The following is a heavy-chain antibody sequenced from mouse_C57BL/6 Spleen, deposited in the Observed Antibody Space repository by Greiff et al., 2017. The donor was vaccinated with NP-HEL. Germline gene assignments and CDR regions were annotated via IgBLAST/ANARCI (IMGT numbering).Heavy chain of an antibody. CDR1: GFTFSDYG. V-gene: IGHV5-17*01. Sequence: EVQRVESGGGLVKPGGSLKLSCAASGFTFSDYGMHWVRQAPEKGLEWVAYISSGSSTIYYADTVKGRFTISRDNAKNTLFLQMTSLRSEDTAMYYCARKARTFTTVGVDYWGQGTSVTVSS. CDR3: ARKARTFTTVGVDY. D-gene: IGHD1-1*01. J-gene: IGHJ4*01. CDR2: ISSGSSTI.